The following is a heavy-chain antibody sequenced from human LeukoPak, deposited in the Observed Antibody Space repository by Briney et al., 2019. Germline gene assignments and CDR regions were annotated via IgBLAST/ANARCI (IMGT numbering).Heavy chain of an antibody. CDR3: ARKRYISGWGGYYYYYMDV. CDR1: GGSFSNYY. J-gene: IGHJ6*03. D-gene: IGHD6-19*01. Sequence: SETLSLTCAVYGGSFSNYYWSWIRQPPGKGLEWIGEINHSGSTNYNPSLKSRVTISLDTSKNQFSLKLNSVTAADTAVYYCARKRYISGWGGYYYYYMDVWGKGTTVTISS. V-gene: IGHV4-34*01. CDR2: INHSGST.